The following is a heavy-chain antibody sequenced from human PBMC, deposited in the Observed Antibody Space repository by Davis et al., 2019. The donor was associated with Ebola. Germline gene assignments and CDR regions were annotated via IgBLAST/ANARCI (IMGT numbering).Heavy chain of an antibody. D-gene: IGHD2-2*01. V-gene: IGHV3-30-3*01. CDR3: ARAGGDIVVVPAAYYYYYGMDV. Sequence: GGSLRLSCAASGFTFSSYAMHWVRQAPGKGLEWVAVISYDGSNKYYADSVKGRFTISRDNAKNSLYLQMNSLRAEDTAVYYCARAGGDIVVVPAAYYYYYGMDVWGQGTTVTVSS. J-gene: IGHJ6*02. CDR1: GFTFSSYA. CDR2: ISYDGSNK.